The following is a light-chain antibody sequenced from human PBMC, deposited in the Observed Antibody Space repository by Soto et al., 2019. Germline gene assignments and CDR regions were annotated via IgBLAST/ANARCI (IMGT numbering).Light chain of an antibody. CDR1: QSISTN. J-gene: IGKJ4*02. CDR2: AAS. Sequence: EIELTQSPATLSSSPLERVSIXCGASQSISTNLHWYQQKPGKAPNLLIYAASTMHSGVPARFSGSGSGTEFTLTISSLQSEDFAAYFCQHCNSTPITFGRGTKVDIK. V-gene: IGKV1-39*01. CDR3: QHCNSTPIT.